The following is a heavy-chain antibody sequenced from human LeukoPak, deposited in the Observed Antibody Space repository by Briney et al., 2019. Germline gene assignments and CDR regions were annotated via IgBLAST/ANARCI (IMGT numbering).Heavy chain of an antibody. CDR3: ARVERVYYDTSGWGYFDY. Sequence: SETLSLTCTVSGGSISSSSYYWGWIRQPPGKGLEWIGYIYYSGSTNYNPSLKSRVTILVDTSKNKFSLKLRSVTAADTAVYYCARVERVYYDTSGWGYFDYWGQGTLVTVSS. CDR2: IYYSGST. D-gene: IGHD3-22*01. CDR1: GGSISSSSYY. J-gene: IGHJ4*02. V-gene: IGHV4-61*05.